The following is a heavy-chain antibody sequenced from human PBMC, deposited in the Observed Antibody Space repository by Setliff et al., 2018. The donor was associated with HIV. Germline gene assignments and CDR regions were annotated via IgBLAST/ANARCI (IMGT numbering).Heavy chain of an antibody. Sequence: GGSLRLSCAASGFTFSSYGMHWVRQAPGKGLEWVSYISMSSHTSVIYSDSVKGRFTISRDNARNSFYLQMNSLRVDDTAVYFCVRDDYGYNGKGFDYWGPGTLVTVSS. CDR1: GFTFSSYG. CDR3: VRDDYGYNGKGFDY. J-gene: IGHJ4*02. CDR2: ISMSSHTSV. D-gene: IGHD4-17*01. V-gene: IGHV3-48*01.